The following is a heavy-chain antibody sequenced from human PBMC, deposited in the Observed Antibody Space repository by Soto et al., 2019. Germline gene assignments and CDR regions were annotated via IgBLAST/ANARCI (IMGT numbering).Heavy chain of an antibody. Sequence: QVQLVESGGGVVQPGRSLRLSCAASGFTFSSYGMHWVRQAPGKGLEWVAVISYDGSNKYYADSVKVRFTISRDNSKNTLYLQMNSLRAEDTAVYYCAKDLGGYCSSTSCYTGIGAFDIWGQGTMVTVSS. CDR2: ISYDGSNK. D-gene: IGHD2-2*02. V-gene: IGHV3-30*18. J-gene: IGHJ3*02. CDR1: GFTFSSYG. CDR3: AKDLGGYCSSTSCYTGIGAFDI.